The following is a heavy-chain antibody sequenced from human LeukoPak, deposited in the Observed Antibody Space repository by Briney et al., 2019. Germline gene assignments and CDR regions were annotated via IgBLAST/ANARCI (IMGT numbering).Heavy chain of an antibody. V-gene: IGHV4-38-2*02. D-gene: IGHD3-10*01. J-gene: IGHJ4*02. CDR2: IYHSGST. Sequence: GSLRLSCAASGFTVSSNYMSWVRQAPGKGLEWIGSIYHSGSTYYNPSLKSRVTISVDTSKNQFSLKLSSVTAADTAVYYCARDPGLLWFGEPWFWGQGTLVTVSS. CDR3: ARDPGLLWFGEPWF. CDR1: GFTVSSNY.